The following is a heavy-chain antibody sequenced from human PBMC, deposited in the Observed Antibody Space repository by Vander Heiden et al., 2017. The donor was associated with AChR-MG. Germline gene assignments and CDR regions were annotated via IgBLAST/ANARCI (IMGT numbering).Heavy chain of an antibody. CDR1: GFDFNTNA. J-gene: IGHJ6*02. Sequence: EVQLLESGGGLVQPGGSLRLSCPASGFDFNTNAMSWVRQAPGKRPEWLSTITDRGDVTNYADSVKGRFTMSRDNSKNTLYLQISSLRAEDTAVYYCAKDFSMVVGGMDVWGQGTTVTVSS. CDR2: ITDRGDVT. CDR3: AKDFSMVVGGMDV. D-gene: IGHD2-21*01. V-gene: IGHV3-23*01.